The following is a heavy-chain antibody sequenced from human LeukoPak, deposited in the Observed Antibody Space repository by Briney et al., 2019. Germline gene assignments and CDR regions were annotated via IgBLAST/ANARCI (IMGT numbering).Heavy chain of an antibody. Sequence: GASVKVSCKASGGTFSSYAISWVRQAPGQGLEWMGWMSPNSGNTGYAQKFQGRVTMTRNTAISTAYMELSSLRSEDTAVYFCVRTPPNWGADYWGQGTLVTVSS. D-gene: IGHD7-27*01. J-gene: IGHJ4*02. CDR3: VRTPPNWGADY. CDR2: MSPNSGNT. CDR1: GGTFSSYA. V-gene: IGHV1-8*02.